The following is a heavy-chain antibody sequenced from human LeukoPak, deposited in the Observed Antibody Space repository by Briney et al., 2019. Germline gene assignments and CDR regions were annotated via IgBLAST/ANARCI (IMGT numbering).Heavy chain of an antibody. D-gene: IGHD3-16*02. CDR1: GFTFSDYY. CDR2: ISSSGSTI. Sequence: PGGSLRLSCAASGFTFSDYYMSWIRQAPGKGLEGVSYISSSGSTIYYADSVKGRFTISRDNAKNSLYLQMNSLRAEDTAVYYCARWLYDYVWGSYRYDRDYWGQGTLVTVSS. CDR3: ARWLYDYVWGSYRYDRDY. J-gene: IGHJ4*02. V-gene: IGHV3-11*01.